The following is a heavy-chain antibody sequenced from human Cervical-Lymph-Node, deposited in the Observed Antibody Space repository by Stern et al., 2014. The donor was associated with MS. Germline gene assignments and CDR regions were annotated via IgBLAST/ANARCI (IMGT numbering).Heavy chain of an antibody. CDR3: ATDKSMSSGFDY. CDR2: FDPEDGET. J-gene: IGHJ4*02. Sequence: QVQLLQPGAEVKKPGASVKVSCKVSGYTLTELSMHWVRQAPGKGLEWMGGFDPEDGETIYAQKFQGRVTMTEDTSTDTAYMELSSLRSEDTAVYYCATDKSMSSGFDYWGQGTLVTVSS. V-gene: IGHV1-24*01. D-gene: IGHD6-19*01. CDR1: GYTLTELS.